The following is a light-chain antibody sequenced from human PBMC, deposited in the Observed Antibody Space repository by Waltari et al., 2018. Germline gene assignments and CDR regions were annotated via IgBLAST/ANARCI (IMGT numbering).Light chain of an antibody. CDR1: QSISHY. Sequence: IQLTQSPSSLSASVGDRVTITCRATQSISHYLACYQQKPGKAPKLLIYAASTLQSGVPSRFSGSGARTDFPLTISRQQPEDFATYCCQHLNSYQWTFGQGTKVEIK. J-gene: IGKJ1*01. CDR2: AAS. V-gene: IGKV1-9*01. CDR3: QHLNSYQWT.